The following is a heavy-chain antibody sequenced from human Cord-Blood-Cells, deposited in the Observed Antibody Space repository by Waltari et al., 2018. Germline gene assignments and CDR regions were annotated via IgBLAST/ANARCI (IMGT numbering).Heavy chain of an antibody. D-gene: IGHD4-17*01. V-gene: IGHV3-21*01. J-gene: IGHJ4*02. CDR1: GFTFSSYS. CDR3: ARASRGDYFDY. Sequence: EVQLVESGGGLVKPGGSLRLSCAASGFTFSSYSTNWVRQAPGKGLEWVSSISSSSSYIYYADSVKGRFTISRDNAKNSLYLQMNSLRAEDTAVYYCARASRGDYFDYWGQGTLVTVSS. CDR2: ISSSSSYI.